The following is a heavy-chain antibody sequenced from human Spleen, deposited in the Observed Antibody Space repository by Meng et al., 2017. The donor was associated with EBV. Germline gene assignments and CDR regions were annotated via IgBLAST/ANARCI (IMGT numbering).Heavy chain of an antibody. CDR1: DGSFSAFY. D-gene: IGHD3-10*01. CDR2: INHSGST. CDR3: AIGVTLVRGY. V-gene: IGHV4-34*01. J-gene: IGHJ4*02. Sequence: VQIQAWGAGLLKPSESRSLTCAVYDGSFSAFYWNWFRQSPGKGLEWIGEINHSGSTNYNPSLKSRVTMSVDTSKNQFSLKLSSLTAADTAMYYCAIGVTLVRGYWGQGTLVTVSS.